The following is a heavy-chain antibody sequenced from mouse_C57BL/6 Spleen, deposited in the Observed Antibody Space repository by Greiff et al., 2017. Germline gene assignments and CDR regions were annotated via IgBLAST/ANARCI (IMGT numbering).Heavy chain of an antibody. CDR1: GYAFSSSW. J-gene: IGHJ3*01. CDR3: ARHYGSSYGAY. V-gene: IGHV1-82*01. CDR2: IYPGDGDT. Sequence: QVQLQQSGPELVKPGASVKISCKASGYAFSSSWMNWVKQRPGKGLEWIGRIYPGDGDTNYNGKFQGTATLTADKSSSTAYMQLSSLTSDDSAVYFCARHYGSSYGAYWGQGTLVTVSA. D-gene: IGHD1-1*01.